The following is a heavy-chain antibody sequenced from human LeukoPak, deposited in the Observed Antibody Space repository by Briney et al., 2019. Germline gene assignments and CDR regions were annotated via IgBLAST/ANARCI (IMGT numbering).Heavy chain of an antibody. CDR3: ITDPSYEAHN. V-gene: IGHV3-15*01. D-gene: IGHD3-16*01. CDR1: GLTFNIAW. J-gene: IGHJ4*02. CDR2: IKSRADGETT. Sequence: KSGGSLRLSCAVSGLTFNIAWMSWVRQAPGKGLEWIGRIKSRADGETTDYAAPVRGRFSISRDDSKDTLYLQMNSLKTEDTAVYYCITDPSYEAHNWGQGTLVTVSS.